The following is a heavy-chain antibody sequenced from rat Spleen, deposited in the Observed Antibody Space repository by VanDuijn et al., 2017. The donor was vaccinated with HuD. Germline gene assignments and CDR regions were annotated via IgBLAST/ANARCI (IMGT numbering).Heavy chain of an antibody. Sequence: EVQLVESGGGLVQPGRSLKLSCIASGFTFSIYWMTWIRQTPGKGLEWVASITNTGDSTYYPDSVQGRFTISRDNAKSTLYLQMNSLRSEDTATYYCTRERDIRASYVMDAWGQGTSVTVSS. J-gene: IGHJ4*01. V-gene: IGHV5-31*01. D-gene: IGHD1-5*01. CDR2: ITNTGDST. CDR3: TRERDIRASYVMDA. CDR1: GFTFSIYW.